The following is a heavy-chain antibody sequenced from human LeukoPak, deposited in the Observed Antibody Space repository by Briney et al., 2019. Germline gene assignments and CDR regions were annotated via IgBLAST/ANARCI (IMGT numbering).Heavy chain of an antibody. J-gene: IGHJ4*02. V-gene: IGHV3-23*01. CDR3: AKTNSPYCSGGSCYSFDY. CDR2: ISGSGGST. CDR1: GFTFSSYA. Sequence: GGSLRLSCAASGFTFSSYAMSWVRQAPGKGLIWVSAISGSGGSTYYADSVKGRFTISRDNSKNTLYLQMNSLRAEDTAVYYCAKTNSPYCSGGSCYSFDYWGQGTLVTVSS. D-gene: IGHD2-15*01.